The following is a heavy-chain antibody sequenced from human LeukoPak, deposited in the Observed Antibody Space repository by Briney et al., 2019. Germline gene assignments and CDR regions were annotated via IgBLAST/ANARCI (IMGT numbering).Heavy chain of an antibody. Sequence: ASVKVSCKASGYTFTGYYMHWVRQAPGQGLEWMGWINPNSGGTNYAQKFQGRVTMTRDTSISTTYMELSSLRSEDTAVYYCATKGYCSSTSCPNWFDPWGQGTLVTVSS. CDR2: INPNSGGT. CDR3: ATKGYCSSTSCPNWFDP. CDR1: GYTFTGYY. D-gene: IGHD2-2*01. V-gene: IGHV1-2*02. J-gene: IGHJ5*02.